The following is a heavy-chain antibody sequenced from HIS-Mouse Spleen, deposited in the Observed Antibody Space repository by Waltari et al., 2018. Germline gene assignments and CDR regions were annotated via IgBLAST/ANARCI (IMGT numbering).Heavy chain of an antibody. J-gene: IGHJ4*02. CDR2: IYRGGST. Sequence: EVQLVESGGGLIQPGGSRRLCWAASGLTVSSNHKRWGPQGPGKGLAWVSVIYRGGSTYYADSVKGRFTISRDNSKNTLYLQMNSLRAEDTAVYYCARALGIEDYWGQGTLVTVSS. V-gene: IGHV3-53*01. CDR1: GLTVSSNH. D-gene: IGHD7-27*01. CDR3: ARALGIEDY.